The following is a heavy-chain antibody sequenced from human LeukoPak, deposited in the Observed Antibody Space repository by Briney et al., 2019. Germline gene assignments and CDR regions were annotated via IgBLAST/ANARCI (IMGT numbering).Heavy chain of an antibody. J-gene: IGHJ3*02. CDR3: ARHGLSAVAAHSDAFDI. V-gene: IGHV4-39*01. Sequence: SETLSLTCTVSGGSISSSSYYWGWIRQPPGKGLEWIGSIYYSGSTYYNPSLKSRVTISVDTSKNQFSLKLSSVTVADTAVYYCARHGLSAVAAHSDAFDIWGQGTMVTVSS. D-gene: IGHD6-19*01. CDR2: IYYSGST. CDR1: GGSISSSSYY.